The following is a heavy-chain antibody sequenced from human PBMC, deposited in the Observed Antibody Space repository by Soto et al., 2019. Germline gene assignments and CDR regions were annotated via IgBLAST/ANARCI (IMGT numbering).Heavy chain of an antibody. V-gene: IGHV2-5*02. J-gene: IGHJ4*02. Sequence: ASGLRGEPAQTLTLTCAFSGFSLTTTSMGVAWIREPPGKALEWLALIYWDDDQRYSPSLKDRLTISKDTSRSRVVLTISNMNPEDTGTYFCAHAGDYDLLSFDHWGPGTLVTVSP. CDR1: GFSLTTTSMG. D-gene: IGHD4-17*01. CDR2: IYWDDDQ. CDR3: AHAGDYDLLSFDH.